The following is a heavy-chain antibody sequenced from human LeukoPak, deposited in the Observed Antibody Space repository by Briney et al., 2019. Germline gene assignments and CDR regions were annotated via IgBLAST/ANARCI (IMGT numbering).Heavy chain of an antibody. D-gene: IGHD3-3*01. CDR1: GFTFSDYY. V-gene: IGHV3-11*01. CDR3: ARADFGITIFGVVIDVDDAFDI. J-gene: IGHJ3*02. CDR2: ISSSGSTI. Sequence: GGSLRLSCAASGFTFSDYYMSWIRQAPGKGLEWVSYISSSGSTIYYADSVKGRFTISRDNAKNSLYLQMNSLRVEDTAVYYCARADFGITIFGVVIDVDDAFDIWGQGTMVTVSS.